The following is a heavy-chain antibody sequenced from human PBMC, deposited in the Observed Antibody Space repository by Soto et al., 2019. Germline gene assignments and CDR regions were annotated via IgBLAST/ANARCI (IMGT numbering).Heavy chain of an antibody. J-gene: IGHJ3*02. CDR3: ARDLHYGSGSYYKGAFDI. V-gene: IGHV1-2*04. D-gene: IGHD3-10*01. Sequence: ASVKVSCKASGYTFTGYYMHWVRQAPGQGLEWMGWINPNSGGTNYAQKFQGWVTMTRDTSISTAYMELSRLRSDDTAVYYCARDLHYGSGSYYKGAFDIWGQGTMVTVSS. CDR2: INPNSGGT. CDR1: GYTFTGYY.